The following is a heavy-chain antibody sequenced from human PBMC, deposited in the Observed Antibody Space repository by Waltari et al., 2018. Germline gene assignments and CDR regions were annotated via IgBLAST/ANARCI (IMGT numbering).Heavy chain of an antibody. V-gene: IGHV4-30-4*08. J-gene: IGHJ5*02. CDR1: GGSISSGDYY. CDR2: IYYSGGT. Sequence: QVQLQESGPGLVKPSQTLSLTCTVSGGSISSGDYYWSWIRQPPGKGLEWIGYIYYSGGTYYNPSLKSRVTISVDTSKNQFSLKLSSVTAADTAVYYCARGGGFWSGYYTGNWFDPWGQGTLVTVSS. D-gene: IGHD3-3*01. CDR3: ARGGGFWSGYYTGNWFDP.